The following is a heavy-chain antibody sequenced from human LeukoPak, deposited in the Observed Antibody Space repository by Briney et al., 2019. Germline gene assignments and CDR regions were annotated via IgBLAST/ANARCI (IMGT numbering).Heavy chain of an antibody. CDR2: IKQDGSEK. V-gene: IGHV3-7*01. CDR3: AGDRGYFDS. Sequence: GGSLRLSYAASDYWMSWVRQAPGKGLEWVANIKQDGSEKYYVDSVKGRFTISRDNARNSLYLQMNSLRAEDTAVYYCAGDRGYFDSWGQGTLVTVSS. J-gene: IGHJ4*02. CDR1: SDYW.